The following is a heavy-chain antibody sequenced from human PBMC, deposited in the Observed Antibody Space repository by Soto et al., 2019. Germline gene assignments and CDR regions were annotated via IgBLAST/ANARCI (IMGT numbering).Heavy chain of an antibody. CDR3: ARAPCDGGSCYHAFYYYYYGMDV. CDR2: INPSGGST. V-gene: IGHV1-46*01. J-gene: IGHJ6*02. D-gene: IGHD2-15*01. Sequence: GASVKVSCKASGYTFTSYYMHWVRQAPGQGLEWMGIINPSGGSTSYAQKFQGRVTMTRDTSTSTVYTELSSLRSEDTAVYYCARAPCDGGSCYHAFYYYYYGMDVWGQGTTVTVSS. CDR1: GYTFTSYY.